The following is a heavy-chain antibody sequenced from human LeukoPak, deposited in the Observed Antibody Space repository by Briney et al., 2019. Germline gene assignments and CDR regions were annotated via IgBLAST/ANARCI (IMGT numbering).Heavy chain of an antibody. CDR3: ASGTAMAEIDY. CDR2: IYYSGST. V-gene: IGHV4-30-4*01. Sequence: SETLSLTCTVSSGSITSGDYYWRWIRQPPGKDLGWIGYIYYSGSTYYNPSLKSRVTISVDTSKNQFSLKLSSVTAADTAVYHCASGTAMAEIDYWGQGTLVTVSS. D-gene: IGHD5-18*01. CDR1: SGSITSGDYY. J-gene: IGHJ4*02.